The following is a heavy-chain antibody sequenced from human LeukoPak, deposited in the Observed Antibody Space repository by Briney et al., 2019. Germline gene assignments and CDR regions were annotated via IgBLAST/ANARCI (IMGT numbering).Heavy chain of an antibody. D-gene: IGHD6-19*01. CDR1: GFTFSDYF. J-gene: IGHJ4*02. Sequence: PEGSLRLSCAVSGFTFSDYFLDWVRQAPGKGLEWVGRSRNKARSYTTEYAASVKGRFTISRDDSKNSLYLQMNSLNIDDTAVYYCVRVGFVAGSDYLDSWGQGTLVTVST. V-gene: IGHV3-72*01. CDR3: VRVGFVAGSDYLDS. CDR2: SRNKARSYTT.